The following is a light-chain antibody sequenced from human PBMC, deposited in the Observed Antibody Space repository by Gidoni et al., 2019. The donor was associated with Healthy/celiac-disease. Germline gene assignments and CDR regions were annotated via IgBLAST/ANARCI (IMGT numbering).Light chain of an antibody. V-gene: IGKV3-20*01. CDR2: GAS. Sequence: EIVLTQSPGTLSLSPGERATLSCRASQSVSSSYLAWYQQKPGQAPRLLIYGASSRATGIPDRFSGSGSGTDFTLTISRLEPEDFAVYYCQQYGSSTPTFGQGTKVKIK. CDR3: QQYGSSTPT. CDR1: QSVSSSY. J-gene: IGKJ1*01.